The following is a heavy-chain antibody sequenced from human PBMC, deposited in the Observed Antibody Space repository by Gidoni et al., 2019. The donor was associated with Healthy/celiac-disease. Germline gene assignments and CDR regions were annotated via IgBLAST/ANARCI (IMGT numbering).Heavy chain of an antibody. Sequence: QVQLVQSGAEVKKPGASVKVSCKASGYTFTSYGISWVRQAPGQGLEWMGWISAYNGNTNDAQKLQGRVTMTTDTSTSTAYMELRSLRSDDTAVYYCARDQEPLYGSGSYYTGAFDYWGQGTLVTVSS. CDR3: ARDQEPLYGSGSYYTGAFDY. J-gene: IGHJ4*02. V-gene: IGHV1-18*01. CDR1: GYTFTSYG. CDR2: ISAYNGNT. D-gene: IGHD3-10*01.